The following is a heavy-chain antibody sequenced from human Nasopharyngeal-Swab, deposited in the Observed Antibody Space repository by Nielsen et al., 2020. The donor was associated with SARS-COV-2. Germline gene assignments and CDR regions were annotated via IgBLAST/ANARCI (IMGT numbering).Heavy chain of an antibody. CDR1: GFSITNYW. Sequence: GESLKISCKASGFSITNYWIGWVRQMPGRGLEWMGIIYTGDSDTRYSPSFQGQVTISVDASTTTAYLQWSSLKASDTAMYYCARTEYGSGTNFDYWGQGTLVTVSS. V-gene: IGHV5-51*01. CDR3: ARTEYGSGTNFDY. J-gene: IGHJ4*02. D-gene: IGHD3-10*01. CDR2: IYTGDSDT.